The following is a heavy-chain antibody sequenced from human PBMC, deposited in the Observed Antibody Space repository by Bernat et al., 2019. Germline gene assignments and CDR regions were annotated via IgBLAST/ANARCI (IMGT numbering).Heavy chain of an antibody. CDR2: IKRDGSET. Sequence: VQLVESGGGVVQPGRSLRLSCAASGFTFSSYAMHWVRQAPGKGLEWVANIKRDGSETYYVDSVKGRFTISRDIAKNLLYLQMNSLRAEDTAIYYCVRGSAGAKDYWGQGTLVTVSS. CDR3: VRGSAGAKDY. J-gene: IGHJ4*02. D-gene: IGHD6-13*01. V-gene: IGHV3-7*04. CDR1: GFTFSSYA.